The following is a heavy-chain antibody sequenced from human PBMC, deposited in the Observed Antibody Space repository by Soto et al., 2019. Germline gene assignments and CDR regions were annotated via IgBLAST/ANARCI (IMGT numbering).Heavy chain of an antibody. D-gene: IGHD6-13*01. V-gene: IGHV1-3*01. Sequence: ASVKVSCKASGYTFTSYAMHWVRQAPGQRLEWMGWINAGNGNTKYSRKFQGRVTITRDTSASTAYMELSSLRSEDTAVYYCARDSDSGYSSSWDDNWFDPWGQGTLVTVSS. J-gene: IGHJ5*02. CDR3: ARDSDSGYSSSWDDNWFDP. CDR1: GYTFTSYA. CDR2: INAGNGNT.